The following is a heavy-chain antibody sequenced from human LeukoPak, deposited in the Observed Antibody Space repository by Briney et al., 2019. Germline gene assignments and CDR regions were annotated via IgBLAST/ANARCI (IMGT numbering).Heavy chain of an antibody. D-gene: IGHD3-10*01. V-gene: IGHV3-33*01. Sequence: GGSLRLSCAASGFTFSIYGIHWVRQAPGKGLEWVALIWFDGTKKYYADSVKGRFTISRDNSKNTLYLQMNSLRAEDTAVYYCAREEATTVRGVSDYWGQGTLVTVSS. CDR3: AREEATTVRGVSDY. J-gene: IGHJ4*02. CDR2: IWFDGTKK. CDR1: GFTFSIYG.